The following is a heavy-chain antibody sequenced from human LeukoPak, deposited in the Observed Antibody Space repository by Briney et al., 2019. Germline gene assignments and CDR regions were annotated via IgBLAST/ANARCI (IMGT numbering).Heavy chain of an antibody. J-gene: IGHJ6*02. Sequence: GASVKVSCKASGFTFTSSAMQWVRQARGQRLEWIGWIVVGSGNTNYAQKFQERVTITMDMSTSTAYMELSSLRSEDTAVYYCARVSRWERTYYYYGMDVWGQGTTVTVSS. CDR2: IVVGSGNT. CDR3: ARVSRWERTYYYYGMDV. V-gene: IGHV1-58*02. CDR1: GFTFTSSA. D-gene: IGHD1-26*01.